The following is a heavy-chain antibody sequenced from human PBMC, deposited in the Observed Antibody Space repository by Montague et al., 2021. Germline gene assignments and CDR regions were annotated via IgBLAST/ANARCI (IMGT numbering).Heavy chain of an antibody. J-gene: IGHJ4*02. D-gene: IGHD6-13*01. CDR2: IGTSSSFT. CDR3: ARVGLTVAAGMIDY. V-gene: IGHV3-11*06. CDR1: GFTFNNYF. Sequence: SLRLSCAASGFTFNNYFMSWFRQAPGKGLEWVSYIGTSSSFTRYADSVKGRFTISRDNAVNSLYLQMTAVRGEDTAVYYCARVGLTVAAGMIDYWGQGTLVTVSS.